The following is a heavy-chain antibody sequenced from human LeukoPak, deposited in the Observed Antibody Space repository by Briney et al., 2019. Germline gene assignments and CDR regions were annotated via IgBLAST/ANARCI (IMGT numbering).Heavy chain of an antibody. CDR3: AADLPYSNYGPLDY. J-gene: IGHJ4*02. V-gene: IGHV1-58*01. CDR1: GFTFSNSA. Sequence: SVKVSCKASGFTFSNSAVQWVRQARGQRLEWIGWIVVGSGNTNYARKFQERVTITRDMSTSTAYLELSSLRSEDTAVYYCAADLPYSNYGPLDYWGQGTLVTVSS. D-gene: IGHD4-11*01. CDR2: IVVGSGNT.